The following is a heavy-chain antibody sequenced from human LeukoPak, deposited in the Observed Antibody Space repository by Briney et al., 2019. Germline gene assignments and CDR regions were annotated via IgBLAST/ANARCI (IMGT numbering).Heavy chain of an antibody. V-gene: IGHV3-23*01. CDR3: ARGPSGYHNT. CDR2: ISGSGGTT. J-gene: IGHJ4*02. CDR1: GLTFSNFG. Sequence: GGTLRLSCAASGLTFSNFGMSWVRQSPGKGLEWVSAISGSGGTTNYADSVRGRVTISRDNSKNTLYLQMNSLRAEDTAVYYCARGPSGYHNTGGQGTLVTVSS. D-gene: IGHD5-12*01.